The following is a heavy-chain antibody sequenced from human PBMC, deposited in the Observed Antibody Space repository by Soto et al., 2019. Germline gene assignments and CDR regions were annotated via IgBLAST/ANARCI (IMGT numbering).Heavy chain of an antibody. V-gene: IGHV1-8*01. CDR3: ARGNEYGGNFDY. CDR1: GYTFTSYD. D-gene: IGHD2-15*01. CDR2: MNPNSGNT. Sequence: QVQLVQSGAEVKKPGASVKVSCKASGYTFTSYDINWVRQATGQGLESMGWMNPNSGNTAYAQKFPGRGTKTQDPSISTAYMELSSLRSEDTAVYYCARGNEYGGNFDYWGQGTLVTVSS. J-gene: IGHJ4*02.